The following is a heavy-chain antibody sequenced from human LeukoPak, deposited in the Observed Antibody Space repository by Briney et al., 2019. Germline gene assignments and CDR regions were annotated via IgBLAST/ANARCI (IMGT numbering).Heavy chain of an antibody. CDR3: ARGRRDCSGDCYVAFDI. CDR2: IYSAGST. Sequence: GGSLRLSCVVSGFTVSSNYMSWVRQAPGKGLGWVSGIYSAGSTYYADSVKGRFTISRDNSKNSLFLQMHSLRADVTAVYYCARGRRDCSGDCYVAFDIWGQGTMVTVSS. D-gene: IGHD2-21*02. CDR1: GFTVSSNY. J-gene: IGHJ3*02. V-gene: IGHV3-53*01.